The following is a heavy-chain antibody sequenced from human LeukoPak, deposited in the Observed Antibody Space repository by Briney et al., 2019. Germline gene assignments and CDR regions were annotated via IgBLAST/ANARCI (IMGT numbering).Heavy chain of an antibody. J-gene: IGHJ4*02. CDR2: IIEGGDVK. CDR3: ARVGKNGWDFDH. CDR1: GFTFSAYW. D-gene: IGHD6-19*01. V-gene: IGHV3-7*01. Sequence: PGGSLRPSCAASGFTFSAYWMTWVRQAPGKGLAWVANIIEGGDVKYYVDSVKGRFTISRDNTKNSLYLQMTSLRADDTAVYYCARVGKNGWDFDHWGQGTLVTVSS.